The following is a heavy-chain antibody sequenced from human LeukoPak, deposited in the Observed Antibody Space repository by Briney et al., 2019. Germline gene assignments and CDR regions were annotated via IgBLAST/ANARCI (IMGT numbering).Heavy chain of an antibody. CDR2: ISYDGSNK. CDR1: GFTFSSYG. Sequence: GGSLRLSCAASGFTFSSYGMHWVRQAPGKGLEWVAVISYDGSNKYYADSVKGRFTISRDNSKNTLYLQMNSLRAEDTAVYYCAKASGHVDYWGQGTLVTVSS. D-gene: IGHD2-8*02. V-gene: IGHV3-30*18. CDR3: AKASGHVDY. J-gene: IGHJ4*02.